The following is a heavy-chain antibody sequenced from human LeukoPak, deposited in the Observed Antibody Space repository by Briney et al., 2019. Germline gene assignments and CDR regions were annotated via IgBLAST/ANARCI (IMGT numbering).Heavy chain of an antibody. CDR3: ARTNERYSNYNLFDY. CDR2: IWYDGSNK. Sequence: PGGSLRLSCAASGFTFNNYGIHWVRQAPDKGLEWVAVIWYDGSNKYYADSVKGRFTISRDNSENTLYLQMNSLRAEDTAVYYCARTNERYSNYNLFDYWGQGTLVTVSS. D-gene: IGHD4-11*01. J-gene: IGHJ4*02. V-gene: IGHV3-33*01. CDR1: GFTFNNYG.